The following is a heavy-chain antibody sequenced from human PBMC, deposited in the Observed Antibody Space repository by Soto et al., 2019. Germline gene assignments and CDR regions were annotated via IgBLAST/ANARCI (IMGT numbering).Heavy chain of an antibody. J-gene: IGHJ6*03. CDR3: ARDAARTNIHLGELSLYSYYYYMDV. V-gene: IGHV4-31*03. CDR1: GGSISSGGYY. Sequence: QVQLQESGPGLVKPSQTLSLTCTVSGGSISSGGYYWSWIRQHPGKGLEWIGYIYYSGSTYYNPSLKSRVTISVDTSKNQFSLKLSSVTAADTAVYYCARDAARTNIHLGELSLYSYYYYMDVWGKGTTVTVSS. D-gene: IGHD3-16*02. CDR2: IYYSGST.